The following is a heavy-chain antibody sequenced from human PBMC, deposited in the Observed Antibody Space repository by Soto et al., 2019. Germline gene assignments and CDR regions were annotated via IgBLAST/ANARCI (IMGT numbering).Heavy chain of an antibody. Sequence: QVQLVESGGGVVQPGRSLRLSCAASGFTFSSYGMHWVRQAPGKGLEWVAVIWYDGSNKYYADSVKGRFTISRDNSKNTLYLQMNSLRAEDTAVYYCARERSTYGEYSFDYWGQGALVTLSS. D-gene: IGHD4-17*01. V-gene: IGHV3-33*01. CDR3: ARERSTYGEYSFDY. CDR2: IWYDGSNK. CDR1: GFTFSSYG. J-gene: IGHJ4*02.